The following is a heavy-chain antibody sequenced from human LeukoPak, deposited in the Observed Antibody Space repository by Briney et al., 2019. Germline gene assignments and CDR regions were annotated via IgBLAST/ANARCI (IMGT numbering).Heavy chain of an antibody. CDR1: GGSFSGYY. V-gene: IGHV4-34*01. J-gene: IGHJ4*02. Sequence: SETLSLTCAVYGGSFSGYYWSWIRQPPGKGLEWIGEINHSGSTNYNPSLKSRVTISVDTSKNQFSLQLSSVPAADTAVYYCARGPHRGYSYGYRANYYFDYWGQGTLVTVSS. CDR2: INHSGST. CDR3: ARGPHRGYSYGYRANYYFDY. D-gene: IGHD5-18*01.